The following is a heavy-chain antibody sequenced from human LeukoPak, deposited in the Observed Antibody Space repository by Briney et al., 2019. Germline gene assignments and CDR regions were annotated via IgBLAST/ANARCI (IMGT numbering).Heavy chain of an antibody. CDR2: ISSSGSSI. CDR1: GFTFSSFE. V-gene: IGHV3-48*03. Sequence: AGGSLRLSCAASGFTFSSFEMTWVRQAPGKGLEWVSHISSSGSSISYADSVKGRFTISRDNSKNTLFLQMNSLRAEDTAVYYCAASYTTSSWAIFGYWGQGTLVTVSS. D-gene: IGHD6-6*01. J-gene: IGHJ4*02. CDR3: AASYTTSSWAIFGY.